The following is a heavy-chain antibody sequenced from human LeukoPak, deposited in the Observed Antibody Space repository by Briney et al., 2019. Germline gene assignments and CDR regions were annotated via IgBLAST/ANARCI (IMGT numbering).Heavy chain of an antibody. CDR3: AGDSSSWFDY. J-gene: IGHJ4*02. CDR2: IYYSGST. V-gene: IGHV4-31*03. CDR1: GGSISSGGYY. D-gene: IGHD6-13*01. Sequence: SETLSLTCTVSGGSISSGGYYWSWIRQHPGKGLEWIGYIYYSGSTYYNPSLKSRVTISVDTSKNQFSLKLSSVTAADTAVYYCAGDSSSWFDYWGQGTLVTVSS.